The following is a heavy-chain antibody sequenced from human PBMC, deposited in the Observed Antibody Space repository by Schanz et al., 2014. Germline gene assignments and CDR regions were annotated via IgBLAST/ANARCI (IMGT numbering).Heavy chain of an antibody. CDR3: ARGWLYAGSDYYGMDV. CDR1: GGSISSGGYY. Sequence: QVQLQESGPGLVKTSQTLSLTCSVSGGSISSGGYYWSWIRQHPGKGLEWIGYIYYSGSTYYNPALKSRVTISVDTSKNQFSLKVNSVTAADTAVYYCARGWLYAGSDYYGMDVWGQGTTVTVSS. D-gene: IGHD2-8*01. CDR2: IYYSGST. V-gene: IGHV4-31*03. J-gene: IGHJ6*02.